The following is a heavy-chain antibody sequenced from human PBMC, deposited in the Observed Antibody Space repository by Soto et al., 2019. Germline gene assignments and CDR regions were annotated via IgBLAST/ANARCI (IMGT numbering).Heavy chain of an antibody. CDR1: GGTFNRET. J-gene: IGHJ6*04. CDR3: ARSGKLGGDLDV. D-gene: IGHD3-10*01. CDR2: IIPVLDVT. V-gene: IGHV1-69*02. Sequence: QAQLVQSGAEVKKPGSSVKVSCKASGGTFNRETFSWVRQAPGQGLQWMGRIIPVLDVTEYPQNFQGRVTITADTSTSTVYLALSGLGSDDTAVYYCARSGKLGGDLDVWGKGTPVIVSS.